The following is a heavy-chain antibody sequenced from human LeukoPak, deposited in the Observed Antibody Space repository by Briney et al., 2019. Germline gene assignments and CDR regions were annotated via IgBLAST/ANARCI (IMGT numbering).Heavy chain of an antibody. CDR2: ISAYNGNT. CDR3: ARPSAVAGVFDY. Sequence: ASVKVSCKASGYTFTSYGISWVRQAPGQGLEWMGWISAYNGNTNYAQKLQGRVTMTTDTSTSTAYMELWSLGSDDTAVYYCARPSAVAGVFDYWGQGTLVTVSS. V-gene: IGHV1-18*01. D-gene: IGHD6-19*01. CDR1: GYTFTSYG. J-gene: IGHJ4*02.